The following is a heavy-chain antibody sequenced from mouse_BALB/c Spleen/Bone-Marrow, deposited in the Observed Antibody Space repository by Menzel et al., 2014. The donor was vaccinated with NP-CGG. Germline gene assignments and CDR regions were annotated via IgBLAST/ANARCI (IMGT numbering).Heavy chain of an antibody. Sequence: VQLQQSGAELVRPGTSVQLSCKASGYSFXNYWTNWVKQRPGQGLEWIGMIHPSDSESRLNQKFKDKATLTVDKSSTTAYMQLSSPTSEDSAVYYCARGLGEIWGYWDQGTTLTVSS. J-gene: IGHJ2*01. D-gene: IGHD4-1*01. V-gene: IGHV1-61*01. CDR2: IHPSDSES. CDR3: ARGLGEIWGY. CDR1: GYSFXNYW.